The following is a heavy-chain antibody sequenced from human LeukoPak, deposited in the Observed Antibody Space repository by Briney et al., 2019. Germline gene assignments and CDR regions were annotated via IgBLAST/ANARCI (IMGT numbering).Heavy chain of an antibody. V-gene: IGHV4-59*01. D-gene: IGHD1-26*01. CDR3: ARDDGSRSYSVY. Sequence: SETLSLTCTVPGGSINSYYWSWIRQPPGKGLEWIGYIYYSGSTNYNPSLKSRVTISVDTSKTQFSLKLSSVSAADTAVYYCARDDGSRSYSVYWGQGTLVTVSS. CDR1: GGSINSYY. CDR2: IYYSGST. J-gene: IGHJ4*02.